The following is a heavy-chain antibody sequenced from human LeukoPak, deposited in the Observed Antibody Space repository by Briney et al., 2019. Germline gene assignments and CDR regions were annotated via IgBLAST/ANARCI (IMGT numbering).Heavy chain of an antibody. D-gene: IGHD4/OR15-4a*01. J-gene: IGHJ4*02. V-gene: IGHV4-39*07. CDR2: ICFTGTI. CDR3: ARRAGAYSHPYDY. Sequence: SETLSLTCTVSGGSISSSSYYWSWIRQPAGKGLEWIGRICFTGTITYNPSLESRVTMSIDTSKNQFSLKLNSLTAADTAVYYCARRAGAYSHPYDYWGQGTLVTVSS. CDR1: GGSISSSSYY.